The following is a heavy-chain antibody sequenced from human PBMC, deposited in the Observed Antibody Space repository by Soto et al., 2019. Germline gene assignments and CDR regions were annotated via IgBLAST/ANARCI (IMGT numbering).Heavy chain of an antibody. CDR3: ARGRYCLTGRCFPNWFDS. J-gene: IGHJ5*01. D-gene: IGHD2-15*01. CDR1: GDSIATVDYF. CDR2: IYKSTTT. V-gene: IGHV4-30-4*01. Sequence: SETLSLTCSVSGDSIATVDYFWAWIRQPPGQALEYIGYIYKSTTTYYNPSFEGRVAISLDTSKSQFSLTVTSVTAADTAVYFCARGRYCLTGRCFPNWFDSWGQGTLVTVSS.